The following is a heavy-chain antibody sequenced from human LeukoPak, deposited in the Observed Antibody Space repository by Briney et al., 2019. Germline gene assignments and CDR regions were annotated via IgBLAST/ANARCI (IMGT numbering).Heavy chain of an antibody. CDR2: IKSKTDGGTT. V-gene: IGHV3-15*01. J-gene: IGHJ4*02. CDR3: TPAPYYYGSGSYYDDY. D-gene: IGHD3-10*01. CDR1: GLTFSNYW. Sequence: PGGSLRLSCAASGLTFSNYWMSWVRQAPGKGLEWVGRIKSKTDGGTTDYAAPVKGRFTISRDDSRNTLYLQMNSLKTEDTAVYYCTPAPYYYGSGSYYDDYWGQGTLVTVSS.